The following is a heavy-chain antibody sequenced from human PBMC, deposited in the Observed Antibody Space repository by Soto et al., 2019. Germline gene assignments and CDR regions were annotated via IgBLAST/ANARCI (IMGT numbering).Heavy chain of an antibody. CDR3: ARVTVGWLHFQSGYYFDF. V-gene: IGHV1-69*12. CDR2: IIPIFGTA. CDR1: GGTFSSYS. Sequence: QVQLVQSGAEVKKTGSSVKVSCKASGGTFSSYSISWVRQAPGQGLEWMGGIIPIFGTANYAQKFQGRVTMTAEESMSTAYLELQRLRSADTALYYCARVTVGWLHFQSGYYFDFWGHGPLVNVSS. D-gene: IGHD5-12*01. J-gene: IGHJ4*01.